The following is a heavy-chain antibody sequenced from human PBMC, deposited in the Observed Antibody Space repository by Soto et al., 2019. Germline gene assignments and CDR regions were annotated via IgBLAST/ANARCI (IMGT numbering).Heavy chain of an antibody. Sequence: GESLKISCKASGYSFTSYWIGWVRQMPGKGLEWMGVIYPADSDTRYSPSFQGQVTFSVDKSLSTAYLQWESLKTSDTARYYCARQRAWNDAFDFWGQGILVTVSS. D-gene: IGHD1-1*01. CDR2: IYPADSDT. J-gene: IGHJ4*02. V-gene: IGHV5-51*01. CDR3: ARQRAWNDAFDF. CDR1: GYSFTSYW.